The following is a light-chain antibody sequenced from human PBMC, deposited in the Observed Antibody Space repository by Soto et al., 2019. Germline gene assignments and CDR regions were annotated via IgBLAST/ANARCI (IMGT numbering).Light chain of an antibody. V-gene: IGKV3-15*01. CDR3: QQYHKWPPFT. J-gene: IGKJ4*01. CDR1: QSVSSS. CDR2: GAS. Sequence: EVGMTQSPATLSVSPGERATLSCRASQSVSSSLAWYQQKPGQTPRLLMYGASTRATRIPARFSGSGSGTEFTLTISSLQSEDFAVYYCQQYHKWPPFTFGGGTKVDIK.